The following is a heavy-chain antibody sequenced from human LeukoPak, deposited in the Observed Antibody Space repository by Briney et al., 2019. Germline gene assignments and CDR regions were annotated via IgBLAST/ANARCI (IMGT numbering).Heavy chain of an antibody. CDR1: GFTFSSYW. D-gene: IGHD1-7*01. V-gene: IGHV3-7*01. CDR2: IKQDGSEK. CDR3: AREGPQVTGTTRTWFDP. Sequence: GGSLRPSCAASGFTFSSYWMSWVRQAPGKGLEWVANIKQDGSEKYYVDSVKGRFTISRDNAKNSLYLQMNSLRADDTAVYYCAREGPQVTGTTRTWFDPWGQGTLVTVSS. J-gene: IGHJ5*02.